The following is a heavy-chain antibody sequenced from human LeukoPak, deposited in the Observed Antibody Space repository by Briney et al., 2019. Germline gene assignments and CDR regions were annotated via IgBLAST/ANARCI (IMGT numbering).Heavy chain of an antibody. CDR1: GDIFTDYY. D-gene: IGHD4-17*01. V-gene: IGHV1-2*06. Sequence: EASVKVSCKASGDIFTDYYIHWVRQAPGQGLEWMGRVNPNSGGTNFAQKFQGRVTMTRDTSISTAYMELSRLRSDDTAVYYCARTGGPDYGDPHDAFDIWGQGTMVTVSS. CDR3: ARTGGPDYGDPHDAFDI. J-gene: IGHJ3*02. CDR2: VNPNSGGT.